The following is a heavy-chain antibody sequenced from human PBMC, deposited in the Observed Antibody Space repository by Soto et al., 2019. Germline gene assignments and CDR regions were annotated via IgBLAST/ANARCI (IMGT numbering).Heavy chain of an antibody. D-gene: IGHD3-9*01. V-gene: IGHV3-48*02. CDR1: GFTFSSYS. CDR3: ARELRYVVGGAFDI. CDR2: ISSSSSTI. Sequence: EVQLVESGGGLVQPGGSLRLSCAASGFTFSSYSMNWVRQAPGKGLEWVSYISSSSSTIYYADSVKGRFTISRDNAKNSLYLQMNSLRDEDTAVYYCARELRYVVGGAFDIWGQGTMVTVSS. J-gene: IGHJ3*02.